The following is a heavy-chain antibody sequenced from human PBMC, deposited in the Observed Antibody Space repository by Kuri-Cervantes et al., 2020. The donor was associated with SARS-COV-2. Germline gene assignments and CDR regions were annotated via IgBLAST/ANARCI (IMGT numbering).Heavy chain of an antibody. CDR2: ISSSSVSYI. Sequence: GESLKISCAASGFTFSSYSMNWVRQAPGKGLEWVSSISSSSVSYIYYADSVKGRFTISRDNAKNSLYLQMNSLRAEDTAVYYCARDLLSKEGATHFDYWGQGTLVTVSS. CDR3: ARDLLSKEGATHFDY. D-gene: IGHD1-26*01. V-gene: IGHV3-21*01. CDR1: GFTFSSYS. J-gene: IGHJ4*02.